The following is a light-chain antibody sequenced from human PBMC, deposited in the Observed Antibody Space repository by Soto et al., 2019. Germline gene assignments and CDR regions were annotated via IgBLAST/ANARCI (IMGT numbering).Light chain of an antibody. V-gene: IGLV2-11*01. CDR2: DVS. CDR1: SSDVGGYNY. J-gene: IGLJ1*01. Sequence: QSVLPQPHSVSGSPGQSVTISCTGTSSDVGGYNYVSWYQQHPGKAPKLMIYDVSKRPSGVPDRFSGSKSGNTASLTISGLQAEDEADYYCCSYAGSYTYVFGTGTKVTVL. CDR3: CSYAGSYTYV.